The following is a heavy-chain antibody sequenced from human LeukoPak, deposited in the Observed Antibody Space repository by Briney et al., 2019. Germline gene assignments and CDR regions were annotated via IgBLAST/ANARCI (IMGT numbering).Heavy chain of an antibody. CDR1: GGSFSGYY. J-gene: IGHJ5*02. D-gene: IGHD3-3*01. Sequence: SETLSLTCAVYGGSFSGYYWSWIRQPPGKGLEWIGEINHSGSTNYNLSLKSRVTISVDTSKNQFSLKLSSVTAADTAVYYCARGFNTYYDFWSGTYNWFDPWGQGTLVTVSS. CDR2: INHSGST. V-gene: IGHV4-34*01. CDR3: ARGFNTYYDFWSGTYNWFDP.